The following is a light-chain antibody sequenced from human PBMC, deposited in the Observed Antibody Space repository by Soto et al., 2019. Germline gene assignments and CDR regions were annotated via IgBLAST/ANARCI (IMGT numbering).Light chain of an antibody. V-gene: IGKV1-9*01. CDR2: GAS. CDR3: QQTRAYPST. CDR1: QDITSY. J-gene: IGKJ4*01. Sequence: DIQMTQSPSSLSASFGDRVTITFRASQDITSYLAWYQQKPGKAPNLLIYGASTLQSGVPSRFSGSGSGTDFTLTISSLQAEDFASYYCQQTRAYPSTFGGGTKVDIK.